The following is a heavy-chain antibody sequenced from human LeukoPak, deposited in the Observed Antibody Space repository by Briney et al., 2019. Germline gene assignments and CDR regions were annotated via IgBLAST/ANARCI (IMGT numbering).Heavy chain of an antibody. CDR3: AKGGWLDD. D-gene: IGHD6-19*01. Sequence: GGSLRLSYAASGFNFNKYDMTWARQAPGEGLEWVSTITGRSDKTYYTDSVKGRFVTSRDNSKDTLYPQMNSLRAEDTALYYCAKGGWLDDLGQGALVTVSS. CDR2: ITGRSDKT. V-gene: IGHV3-23*01. CDR1: GFNFNKYD. J-gene: IGHJ4*02.